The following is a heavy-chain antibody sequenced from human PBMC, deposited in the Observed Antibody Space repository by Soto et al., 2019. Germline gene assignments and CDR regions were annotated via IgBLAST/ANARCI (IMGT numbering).Heavy chain of an antibody. J-gene: IGHJ4*02. D-gene: IGHD3-9*01. CDR3: ARQVLRYFDWLSAPYDY. CDR2: IIPIFGTA. V-gene: IGHV1-69*06. CDR1: GGTFSSYA. Sequence: SVKVSCKASGGTFSSYAISWVRQAPGQGLEWMGGIIPIFGTANYAQKFQGRVTITADKSTSTAYMELSSLRSEDTAVYYCARQVLRYFDWLSAPYDYWGQGTLVTVS.